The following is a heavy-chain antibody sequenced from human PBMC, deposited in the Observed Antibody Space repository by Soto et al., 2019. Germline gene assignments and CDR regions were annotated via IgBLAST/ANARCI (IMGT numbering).Heavy chain of an antibody. D-gene: IGHD4-17*01. J-gene: IGHJ3*01. V-gene: IGHV3-74*01. CDR2: INSDGSST. CDR1: GFTFSSYW. Sequence: EVQLVESGGGLVQPGGSLRLSCAASGFTFSSYWMHWVRQAPGKGLVWVSRINSDGSSTSYADSVKGRFTISRDNAKNTRYRQMNSLRAEDTAVYYCARGDYGDSRGAFDLWGQGTMVTVSS. CDR3: ARGDYGDSRGAFDL.